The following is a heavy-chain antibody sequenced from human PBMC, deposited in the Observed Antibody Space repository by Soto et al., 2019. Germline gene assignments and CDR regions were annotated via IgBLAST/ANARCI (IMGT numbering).Heavy chain of an antibody. CDR1: GGSISSSSYY. CDR2: IYYSGST. J-gene: IGHJ4*02. D-gene: IGHD3-3*01. CDR3: ARHELRFLEWSY. Sequence: PSETLSLTCTVSGGSISSSSYYWGWIRQPPGKGLEWIGSIYYSGSTYYNPSLKSRVTISVDTSKIQFSLKLSSVTAADTAVYYCARHELRFLEWSYWGQGTLVTVSS. V-gene: IGHV4-39*01.